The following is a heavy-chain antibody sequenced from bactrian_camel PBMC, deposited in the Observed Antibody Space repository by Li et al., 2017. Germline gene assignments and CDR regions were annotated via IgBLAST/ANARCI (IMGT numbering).Heavy chain of an antibody. D-gene: IGHD1*01. V-gene: IGHV3-3*01. CDR2: FDGDGKI. CDR1: GYTEGA. Sequence: QLVESGGGSVQAGGSLRLSCIVSGYTEGAMAWFRQAPGKERDWVAQFDGDGKIEVQPAVEGRFAISKDNDKNTVYLQLNDLKPDDTAIYTCAADPAAKCPDWRPFTHWGQGTQVTVS. J-gene: IGHJ4*01. CDR3: AADPAAKCPDWRPFTH.